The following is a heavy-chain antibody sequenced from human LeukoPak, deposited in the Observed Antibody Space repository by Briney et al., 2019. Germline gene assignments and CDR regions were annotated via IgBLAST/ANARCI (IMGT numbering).Heavy chain of an antibody. J-gene: IGHJ4*02. CDR3: ARGPSVVRLD. Sequence: GGSLRLSYLAAGFTFSSYWMHWVRQAPGKGLVWVSRIKSDGSSTSYADSVKGRFTSSRDNAKNTLYLQMNSLRAEDTALYYCARGPSVVRLDWGQGTLVTVSS. V-gene: IGHV3-74*01. CDR2: IKSDGSST. CDR1: GFTFSSYW. D-gene: IGHD4-23*01.